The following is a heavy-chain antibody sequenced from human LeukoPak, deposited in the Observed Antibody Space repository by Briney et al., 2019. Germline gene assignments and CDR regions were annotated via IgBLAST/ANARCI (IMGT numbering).Heavy chain of an antibody. CDR1: GASFSSGGYY. Sequence: PSDPLSLTCTVSGASFSSGGYYWRWIRQHPGKGLEWIEYIYYSGSTYYNPSLKSRVTISVDTSKNQFSLKLRSVTAVDTAVYYCARGWFDRWGQGTLVTVSS. CDR3: ARGWFDR. CDR2: IYYSGST. V-gene: IGHV4-31*03. J-gene: IGHJ5*02.